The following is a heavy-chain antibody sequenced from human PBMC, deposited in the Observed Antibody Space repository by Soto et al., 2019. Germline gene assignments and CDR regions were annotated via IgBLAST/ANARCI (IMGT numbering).Heavy chain of an antibody. Sequence: QVQLVQSGAEVKKPGASVKVSCKASGYTFTSYGISWVRQAPGQRIEWMGWISAYNGNTNYAQKLQGRVTMTTDTTASTAYMELRSRRSDDTAVYYCARVRGDIVVVPAATPYYYYGMDVWGQGTTVTVS. J-gene: IGHJ6*02. D-gene: IGHD2-2*01. V-gene: IGHV1-18*01. CDR1: GYTFTSYG. CDR2: ISAYNGNT. CDR3: ARVRGDIVVVPAATPYYYYGMDV.